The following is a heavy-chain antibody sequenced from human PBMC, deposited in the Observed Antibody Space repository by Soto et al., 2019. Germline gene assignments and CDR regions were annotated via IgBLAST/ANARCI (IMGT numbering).Heavy chain of an antibody. J-gene: IGHJ6*03. V-gene: IGHV5-51*01. CDR2: IYPGDSDT. CDR1: GYXFTSYW. D-gene: IGHD2-15*01. Sequence: PGESLKISCKGSGYXFTSYWIGWVRQMPGKGLEWMGIIYPGDSDTRYSPSFQGQVTISADKSISTAYLQWSSLKASDTAMYYCARHLRTGRVDYYYYMDVWGKGTTVTVSS. CDR3: ARHLRTGRVDYYYYMDV.